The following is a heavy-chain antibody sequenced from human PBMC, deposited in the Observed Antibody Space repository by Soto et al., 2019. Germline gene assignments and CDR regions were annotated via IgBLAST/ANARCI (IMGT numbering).Heavy chain of an antibody. V-gene: IGHV3-15*01. CDR2: IRDKGTT. CDR3: TTDEEDNGNDGDFDY. CDR1: GLPFSEAW. D-gene: IGHD1-1*01. Sequence: EVHLVESGGGLVKPGGSLRLSCAASGLPFSEAWMSWVRQAPGKGLEWVGRIRDKGTTEYAAAVKDRFTISRDDSQNTVYLQMDSLKTEDTAVYYCTTDEEDNGNDGDFDYWGQGTLVTVSS. J-gene: IGHJ4*02.